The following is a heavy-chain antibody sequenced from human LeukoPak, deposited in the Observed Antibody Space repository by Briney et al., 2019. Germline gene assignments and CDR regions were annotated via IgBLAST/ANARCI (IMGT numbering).Heavy chain of an antibody. CDR2: ISSSSSYI. Sequence: GGSLRLSCAASGFTFSSYSMNWVRQAPGKGLEWVSSISSSSSYIYYADSVRGRFTISRDNAKNSLYLQMNSLRAEDTAVYYCARADTLDRNAFDIWGQGTMVTVSS. CDR1: GFTFSSYS. J-gene: IGHJ3*02. CDR3: ARADTLDRNAFDI. D-gene: IGHD1-1*01. V-gene: IGHV3-21*01.